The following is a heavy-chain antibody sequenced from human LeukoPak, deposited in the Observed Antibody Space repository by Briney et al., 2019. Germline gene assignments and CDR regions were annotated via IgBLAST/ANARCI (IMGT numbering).Heavy chain of an antibody. J-gene: IGHJ4*02. D-gene: IGHD3-16*02. CDR3: ARYRYGGPADY. CDR1: GYAIRSGFY. Sequence: SETLSLTCAVSGYAIRSGFYWGWLRQPPGKELEWIGSIYRAGSTYYTPSLKSRVTISVDTSKNHFSLSLNSVTVADTAVYYCARYRYGGPADYWGPGTQITVSS. V-gene: IGHV4-38-2*01. CDR2: IYRAGST.